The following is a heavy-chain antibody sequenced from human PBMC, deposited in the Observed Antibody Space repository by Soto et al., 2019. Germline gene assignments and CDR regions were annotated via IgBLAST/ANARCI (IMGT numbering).Heavy chain of an antibody. CDR2: INPSGGST. J-gene: IGHJ6*03. V-gene: IGHV1-46*03. D-gene: IGHD2-2*01. Sequence: GASVKVSCKASGYTFTSYYMHWVRQAPGQGLEWMGIINPSGGSTSYAQKFQGRVTMTRDTSTSTVYMELSSLRSEDTAVYYCARDGGIVVVPAAILDYYYYMDVWGKGTTVTVSS. CDR1: GYTFTSYY. CDR3: ARDGGIVVVPAAILDYYYYMDV.